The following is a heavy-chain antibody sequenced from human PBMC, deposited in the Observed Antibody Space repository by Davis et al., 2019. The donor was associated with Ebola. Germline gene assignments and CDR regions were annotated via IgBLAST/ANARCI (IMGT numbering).Heavy chain of an antibody. V-gene: IGHV4-34*01. D-gene: IGHD5-18*01. CDR3: ARGYSSWFDP. J-gene: IGHJ5*02. Sequence: SETLSLTCAVYGGSFSGYYWSWIRQPPGKGLEWIGEINHSGSTNYNPSLKSRVTISVDTSKNQFSLKLSSVTAADTAMYYCARGYSSWFDPWGQGTLVTVSS. CDR2: INHSGST. CDR1: GGSFSGYY.